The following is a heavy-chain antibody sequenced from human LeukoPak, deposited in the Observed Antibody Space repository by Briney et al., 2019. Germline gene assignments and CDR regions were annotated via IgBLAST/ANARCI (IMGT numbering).Heavy chain of an antibody. D-gene: IGHD7-27*01. J-gene: IGHJ6*03. Sequence: GGSLRLSCAASGFTLSTYAMSWVRQTPGKGLEWVAATSSSDAGTYHADSVRGRFTISRDNSKNTLYLQMNSLRAEDTAVYYCARAFADWGTAYYYYMDVWGKGTTVTVSS. CDR2: TSSSDAGT. CDR1: GFTLSTYA. CDR3: ARAFADWGTAYYYYMDV. V-gene: IGHV3-23*01.